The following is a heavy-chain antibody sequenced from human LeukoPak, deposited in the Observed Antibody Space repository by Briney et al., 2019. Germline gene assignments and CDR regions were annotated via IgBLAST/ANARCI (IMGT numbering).Heavy chain of an antibody. V-gene: IGHV3-7*01. CDR3: AREGGSSWYNYYYGMDV. D-gene: IGHD6-13*01. Sequence: PGGSLRLSCAASGFTFSSYWMSWVRQAPGKGLEWVANIKQDGSEKYYVDSVKGRFTISRDNAKNSLYLQMNSLRAEDTAVYYCAREGGSSWYNYYYGMDVWGQGTTVTVSS. CDR1: GFTFSSYW. CDR2: IKQDGSEK. J-gene: IGHJ6*02.